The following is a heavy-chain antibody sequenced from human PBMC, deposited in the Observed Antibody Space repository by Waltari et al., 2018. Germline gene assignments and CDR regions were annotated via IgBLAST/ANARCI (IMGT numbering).Heavy chain of an antibody. Sequence: EVQLVESGGGLVQPGRSLRLSCTASGFTFGDYAMSWFRQAPGKGLEWVGFIRSKAYGGTTEYAASVKGRFTISRDDSKSIAYLQMNSLKTEDTAVYYCTSGEYYYDSSGYGQIDYWGQGTLVTVSS. D-gene: IGHD3-22*01. J-gene: IGHJ4*02. CDR2: IRSKAYGGTT. CDR3: TSGEYYYDSSGYGQIDY. V-gene: IGHV3-49*03. CDR1: GFTFGDYA.